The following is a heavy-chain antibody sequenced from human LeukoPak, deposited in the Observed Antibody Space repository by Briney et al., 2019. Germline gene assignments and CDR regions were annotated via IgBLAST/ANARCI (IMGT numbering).Heavy chain of an antibody. Sequence: PGGSLRLSCAASGFTFSNAWMNWVRQAPGKGLEWVGRIKSKTDGGTTDYAAPVKGRFTISRDDSKNTLYLHMNSLKTEDTAVYYCTTDRDYVSLIDYWGQGTLVTVSS. CDR3: TTDRDYVSLIDY. D-gene: IGHD4-17*01. CDR1: GFTFSNAW. J-gene: IGHJ4*02. V-gene: IGHV3-15*07. CDR2: IKSKTDGGTT.